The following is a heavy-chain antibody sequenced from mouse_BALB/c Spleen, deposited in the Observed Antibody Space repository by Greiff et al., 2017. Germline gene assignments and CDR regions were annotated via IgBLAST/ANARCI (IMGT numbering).Heavy chain of an antibody. D-gene: IGHD1-1*01. CDR2: ISSGGNT. J-gene: IGHJ3*01. CDR3: ARGYGSSPFAY. CDR1: GFTFSSYA. Sequence: EVQLVESGGGLVKPGGSLKLSCAASGFTFSSYAMSWVRQTPEKRLEWVASISSGGNTYYPDSVKGRFTISRDNARNILYLQMSSLRSEDTAMYYCARGYGSSPFAYWGQGTLVTVSA. V-gene: IGHV5-6-5*01.